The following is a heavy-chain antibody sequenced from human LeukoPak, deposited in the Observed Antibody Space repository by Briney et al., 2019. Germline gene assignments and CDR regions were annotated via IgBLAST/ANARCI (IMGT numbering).Heavy chain of an antibody. Sequence: GESLKISCKGSGYSFTSYWIGWVRQMPGKGLEWMGIIYPGDSDTRYSPSFQGQVTISADKSISTAYLRWSSLKASDTAMYYCARQTRAYYDFWSGQYYFDYWGQGTLVTVSS. CDR3: ARQTRAYYDFWSGQYYFDY. J-gene: IGHJ4*02. CDR2: IYPGDSDT. CDR1: GYSFTSYW. D-gene: IGHD3-3*01. V-gene: IGHV5-51*01.